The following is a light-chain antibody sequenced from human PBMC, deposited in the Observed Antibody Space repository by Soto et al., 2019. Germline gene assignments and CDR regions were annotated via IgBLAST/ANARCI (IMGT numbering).Light chain of an antibody. CDR2: EVS. Sequence: QSALTQPASVSGSPGQSITISCTGASSDVGSYTLVSWYQQHPGKAPKVMIYEVSKRPSGISNRFSGSKSGNTASLTISGLQAEDEADYYCCSYAGNSTWVFGGGTKLTVL. CDR1: SSDVGSYTL. V-gene: IGLV2-23*02. J-gene: IGLJ3*02. CDR3: CSYAGNSTWV.